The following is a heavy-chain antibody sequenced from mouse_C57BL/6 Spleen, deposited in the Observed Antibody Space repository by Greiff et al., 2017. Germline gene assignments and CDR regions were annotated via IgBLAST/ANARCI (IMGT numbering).Heavy chain of an antibody. V-gene: IGHV1-55*01. D-gene: IGHD1-1*01. J-gene: IGHJ3*01. Sequence: QVQLQQPGAELVKPGASVKMSCKASGYTFTSYWITWVKQRPGQGLEWIGDIYPGSGSTNYNEKFKSKATLTVDPSSSTAYMQLRSLTSQDSAVSYCARGDYYGSSYPAWFAYWGQGTLVTVSA. CDR3: ARGDYYGSSYPAWFAY. CDR1: GYTFTSYW. CDR2: IYPGSGST.